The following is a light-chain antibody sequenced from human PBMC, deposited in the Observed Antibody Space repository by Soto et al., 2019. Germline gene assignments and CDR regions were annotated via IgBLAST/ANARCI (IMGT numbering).Light chain of an antibody. CDR2: DVS. Sequence: QSVLTQHASVSGSPGQSITISCTGTTSDVGRYNYVSWYQQHPGTAPKLIIYDVSHRPSGVSYRFSGSKSGASASLAISGLRSEDEADYYCAAWDDSLSGRVFGTGTKVTVL. CDR3: AAWDDSLSGRV. V-gene: IGLV2-14*01. J-gene: IGLJ1*01. CDR1: TSDVGRYNY.